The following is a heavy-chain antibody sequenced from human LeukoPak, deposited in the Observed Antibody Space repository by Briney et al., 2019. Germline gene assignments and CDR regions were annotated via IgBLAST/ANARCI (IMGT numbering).Heavy chain of an antibody. CDR3: ARHDCTSANCPLDY. CDR2: INPDVSQK. Sequence: PGGSLRLSCAASGFTFYSDWMTWVRQAPGKGLEWVANINPDVSQKYYVDSVKGRFTISRDNAKNSLSLQMNSLRAEDTALYYCARHDCTSANCPLDYWGQGTLVAVSS. V-gene: IGHV3-7*03. CDR1: GFTFYSDW. D-gene: IGHD2-2*01. J-gene: IGHJ4*02.